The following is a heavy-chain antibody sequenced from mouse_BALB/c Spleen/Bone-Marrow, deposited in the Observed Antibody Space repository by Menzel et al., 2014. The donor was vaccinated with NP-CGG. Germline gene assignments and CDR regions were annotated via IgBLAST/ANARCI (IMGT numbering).Heavy chain of an antibody. Sequence: EVQVVESGPELVKPGASVKMSCKASGYTFTSYVMHWVKQKPGQGLEWIGYINPYNDGTKYNEKFKGKATLTSDKSSSTAYMELSSLTSEDSAAYYCARSGRYDGFAYWGQGTLVTVSA. J-gene: IGHJ3*01. CDR2: INPYNDGT. CDR3: ARSGRYDGFAY. D-gene: IGHD2-14*01. CDR1: GYTFTSYV. V-gene: IGHV1-14*01.